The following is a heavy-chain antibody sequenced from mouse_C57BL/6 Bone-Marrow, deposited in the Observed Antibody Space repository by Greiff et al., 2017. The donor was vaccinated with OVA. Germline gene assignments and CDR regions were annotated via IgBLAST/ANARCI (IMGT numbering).Heavy chain of an antibody. CDR1: GYTFTSYW. V-gene: IGHV1-59*01. J-gene: IGHJ2*01. CDR3: AREVDY. Sequence: QVQLQQPGAGLVRPGTSVKLSCKASGYTFTSYWMHWVKQRPGQGLEWIGVIDPSDSYTNYNQKFKGKATLTVDTSSSTAYMQLSSLTAEDSAVYYCAREVDYWGQGTTLTVSS. CDR2: IDPSDSYT.